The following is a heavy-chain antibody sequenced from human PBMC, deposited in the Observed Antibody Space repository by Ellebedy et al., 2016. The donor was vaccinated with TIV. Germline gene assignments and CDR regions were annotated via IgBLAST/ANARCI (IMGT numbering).Heavy chain of an antibody. CDR1: GGSINSSSSY. CDR3: ATSVMATSPFDS. Sequence: SETLFLTXTVSGGSINSSSSYWGWIRQPPGKGLEWIGYIYSSGSTEYSPSLKSRVTISVDTSKTHFSLKLRSVTAADTAIYYCATSVMATSPFDSWGQGTMVTVSS. V-gene: IGHV4-61*05. CDR2: IYSSGST. D-gene: IGHD5-12*01. J-gene: IGHJ4*02.